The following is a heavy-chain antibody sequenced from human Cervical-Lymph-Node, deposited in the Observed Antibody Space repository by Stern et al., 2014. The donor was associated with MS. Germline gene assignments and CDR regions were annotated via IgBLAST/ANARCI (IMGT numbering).Heavy chain of an antibody. Sequence: EVQLVESGGGLVQPGESLTLSCAASGFTFSVYWMSWVRQAPGQGLEWGASIRGDGSDKYYVDSVEGRCTISRDNAKNSLYLQMNSLRGEDTAVYFCGRFTRGSPSDYWGQGTQVTVSP. CDR3: GRFTRGSPSDY. J-gene: IGHJ4*02. CDR2: IRGDGSDK. V-gene: IGHV3-7*01. CDR1: GFTFSVYW. D-gene: IGHD3-10*01.